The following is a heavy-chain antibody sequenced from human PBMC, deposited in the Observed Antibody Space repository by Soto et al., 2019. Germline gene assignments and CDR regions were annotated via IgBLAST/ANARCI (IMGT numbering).Heavy chain of an antibody. V-gene: IGHV4-31*03. CDR1: GGSISSGGYY. CDR2: IYYSGTA. J-gene: IGHJ4*02. D-gene: IGHD6-13*01. CDR3: ARAGQYSGSWYYFDT. Sequence: SETLSLTCTVSGGSISSGGYYWSWIRQHPGKGLEWIGYIYYSGTAYYNPSLRSRITISVDTSKNQFSLKLSSVTAADTAMYYCARAGQYSGSWYYFDTWGQGTQVTVSS.